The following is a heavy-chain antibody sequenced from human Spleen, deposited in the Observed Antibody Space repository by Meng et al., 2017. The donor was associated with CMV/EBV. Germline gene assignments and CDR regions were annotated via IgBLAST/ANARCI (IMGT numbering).Heavy chain of an antibody. CDR3: ARARKDDYTNSECGMDV. CDR2: ISYDGVNK. Sequence: GESLKISCAASGFTFSTYAFHWVRQAPGKGLEWVSVISYDGVNKHYEDSVKGRFIISRDNSKNTVYLQMSSLRDEDTGVYYCARARKDDYTNSECGMDVWGQGTTVTVSS. J-gene: IGHJ6*02. V-gene: IGHV3-30*04. D-gene: IGHD4-11*01. CDR1: GFTFSTYA.